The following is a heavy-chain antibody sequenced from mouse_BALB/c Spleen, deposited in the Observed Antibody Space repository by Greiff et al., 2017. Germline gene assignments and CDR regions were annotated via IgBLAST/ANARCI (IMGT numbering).Heavy chain of an antibody. CDR2: IYPSDSYT. Sequence: QVQLQQPGAELVRPGASVKLSCKASGYTFTSYWINWVKQRPGQGLEWIGNIYPSDSYTNYNQKFKDKATLTVDKSSSTAYMELRSLTSEDSAVYYCARGGGNYWGPMDYWGQGTSVTVSS. J-gene: IGHJ4*01. V-gene: IGHV1-69*02. CDR3: ARGGGNYWGPMDY. D-gene: IGHD2-1*01. CDR1: GYTFTSYW.